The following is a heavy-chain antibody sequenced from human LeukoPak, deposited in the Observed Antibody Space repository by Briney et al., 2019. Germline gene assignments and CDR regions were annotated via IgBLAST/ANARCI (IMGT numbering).Heavy chain of an antibody. CDR3: ARPDWLLFAGLDY. CDR1: GYTFTSYG. D-gene: IGHD3-9*01. CDR2: IKQDGSEK. V-gene: IGHV3-7*01. J-gene: IGHJ4*02. Sequence: ASVKVSCKASGYTFTSYGISWVRQAPGKGLEWVANIKQDGSEKYYVDSVKGRFTISRDNAKNSLYLQMNSLRAEDTAVYYCARPDWLLFAGLDYWGQGTLVTVSS.